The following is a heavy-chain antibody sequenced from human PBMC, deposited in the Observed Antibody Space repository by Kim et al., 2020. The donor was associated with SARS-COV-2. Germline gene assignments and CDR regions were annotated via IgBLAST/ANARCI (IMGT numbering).Heavy chain of an antibody. Sequence: SETLSLTCTVSGGSISSGGYYWSWIRQHPGKGLEWIGYIYYSGSTYYNPSLKSRVTISVDTSKNQFSLKLSSVTAADTAVYYCARVTLQQLVQHWGQGTLVTVSS. CDR2: IYYSGST. CDR1: GGSISSGGYY. J-gene: IGHJ1*01. D-gene: IGHD6-13*01. CDR3: ARVTLQQLVQH. V-gene: IGHV4-31*03.